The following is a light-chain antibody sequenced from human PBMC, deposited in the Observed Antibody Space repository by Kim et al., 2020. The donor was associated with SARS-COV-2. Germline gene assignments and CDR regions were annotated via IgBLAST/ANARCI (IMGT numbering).Light chain of an antibody. CDR2: SAS. V-gene: IGKV1-39*01. J-gene: IGKJ4*01. Sequence: DIQMTQSPSSLSASVGDRVSITCRASQSITRYLNWYQQKPGKAPKLLIYSASSLQGGVPSRFSGSGSGTDFTLTISSLQPEDFATYYCQQSYSTPLTFGGGTKVDIK. CDR3: QQSYSTPLT. CDR1: QSITRY.